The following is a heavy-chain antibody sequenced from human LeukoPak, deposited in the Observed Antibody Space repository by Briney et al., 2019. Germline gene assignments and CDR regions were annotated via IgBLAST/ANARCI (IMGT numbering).Heavy chain of an antibody. J-gene: IGHJ6*01. CDR2: IYFNGNS. CDR3: SRVVVVIAAIMYV. Sequence: SETLSLTCTVSGGSISNYYWNWIRQPPGTGLEWVGYIYFNGNSNNNPYLNSQVTISVYTSKNQFSLKLSSVSAAATAPDFYSRVVVVIAAIMYVWGQGTTVTVSS. CDR1: GGSISNYY. V-gene: IGHV4-59*01. D-gene: IGHD2-15*01.